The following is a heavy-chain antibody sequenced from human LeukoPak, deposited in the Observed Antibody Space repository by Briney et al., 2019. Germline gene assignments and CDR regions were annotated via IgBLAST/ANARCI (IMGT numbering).Heavy chain of an antibody. CDR3: ANCLGGYYYYGMDV. D-gene: IGHD2-21*01. CDR1: GFTFSSYA. CDR2: ISYDGSNK. Sequence: GGSLRLSCAASGFTFSSYAMHWVRQAPGKGLEWVAVISYDGSNKYYADSVKGRFTISRDNSKNTLYLQMNSLRAEDTAVYYCANCLGGYYYYGMDVWGQGTTVTVSS. V-gene: IGHV3-30-3*01. J-gene: IGHJ6*02.